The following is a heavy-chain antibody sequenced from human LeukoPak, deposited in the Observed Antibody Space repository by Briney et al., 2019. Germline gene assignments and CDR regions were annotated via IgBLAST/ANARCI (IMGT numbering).Heavy chain of an antibody. Sequence: SETLFLTCTVSGGSISSYYWSWIRQPPGKGLEWIAYISDIGSINYNPSLKSRVTISLDTSKNQFSLKLSSVTAADTAVYYCAGHHPRNTVDFWGRGTLVTVSS. CDR1: GGSISSYY. D-gene: IGHD2-8*02. CDR2: ISDIGSI. V-gene: IGHV4-59*08. J-gene: IGHJ4*02. CDR3: AGHHPRNTVDF.